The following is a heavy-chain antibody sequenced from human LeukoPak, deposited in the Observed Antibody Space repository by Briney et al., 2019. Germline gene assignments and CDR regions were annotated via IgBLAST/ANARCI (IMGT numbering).Heavy chain of an antibody. CDR1: GYTLTELS. CDR3: ATDPVGYCNADGCYSVDY. D-gene: IGHD2-15*01. J-gene: IGHJ4*02. V-gene: IGHV1-24*01. Sequence: ASVKVSCKVSGYTLTELSMHWVRQAPGKGLEWVGGFDPEHGETVYAQKFQGRLTMTEDTSTHTAYMELSSLRSDDAAVYYRATDPVGYCNADGCYSVDYWGQGTLVTVSS. CDR2: FDPEHGET.